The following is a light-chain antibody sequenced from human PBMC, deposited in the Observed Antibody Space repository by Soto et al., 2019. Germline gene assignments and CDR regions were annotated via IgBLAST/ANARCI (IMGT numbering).Light chain of an antibody. CDR3: AAWDDSLSGPYV. Sequence: QSALTQPPSASGFPGQSVTISCTGTSSDVGYYDYVSWYQQHPGKAPKLVIYEVTKRPSGVPDRVSASKSGNTASLTVSGLRAEDEADYYCAAWDDSLSGPYVFGTGTKLTVL. V-gene: IGLV2-8*01. J-gene: IGLJ1*01. CDR2: EVT. CDR1: SSDVGYYDY.